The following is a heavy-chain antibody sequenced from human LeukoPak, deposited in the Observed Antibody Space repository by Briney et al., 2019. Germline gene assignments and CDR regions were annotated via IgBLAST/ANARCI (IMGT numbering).Heavy chain of an antibody. Sequence: GGSLRLSCAASGFTFRSHWMHWVRQAPGKGLVLGSCIKGGERYTKHADSVKCRFTIPRDNAENTLYLQMNSLRAEDTALYYCVTDGDAYNFDHWGQGTLVTVSS. CDR1: GFTFRSHW. D-gene: IGHD5-24*01. J-gene: IGHJ4*02. CDR2: IKGGERYT. V-gene: IGHV3-74*01. CDR3: VTDGDAYNFDH.